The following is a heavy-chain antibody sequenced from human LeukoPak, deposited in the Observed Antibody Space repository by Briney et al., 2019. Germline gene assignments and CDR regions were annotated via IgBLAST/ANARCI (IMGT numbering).Heavy chain of an antibody. V-gene: IGHV3-66*01. CDR3: ARGNGNVGGRLDP. J-gene: IGHJ5*02. CDR2: LYSGGAT. Sequence: PGGSLRLSCVASGFSVSGIHMNWVRQAPGKDLEWVSGLYSGGATYYADSMGGRFTISRDHSKNTLYLQMTNLRVDDTAIYYCARGNGNVGGRLDPWGXGIRVTVSS. D-gene: IGHD1-1*01. CDR1: GFSVSGIH.